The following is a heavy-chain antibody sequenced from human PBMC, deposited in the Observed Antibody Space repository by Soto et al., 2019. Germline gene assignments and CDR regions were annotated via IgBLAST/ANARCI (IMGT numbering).Heavy chain of an antibody. V-gene: IGHV3-33*01. J-gene: IGHJ5*02. CDR2: IWYAGSNQ. CDR1: GFTFSSYG. Sequence: QVQLVESGGGVVQPGRSLRLSCAAAGFTFSSYGMHWVRHAPGKGLEWVALIWYAGSNQYYADSIKGRFTISRDNCKNALYLQMNGLRVGDTAVYYCARELDSSGYYRQWFDPWGQGTLVTVSS. CDR3: ARELDSSGYYRQWFDP. D-gene: IGHD3-22*01.